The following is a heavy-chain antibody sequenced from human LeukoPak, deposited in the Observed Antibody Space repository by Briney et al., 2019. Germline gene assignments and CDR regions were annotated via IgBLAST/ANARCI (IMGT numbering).Heavy chain of an antibody. V-gene: IGHV4-38-2*02. CDR1: GYSISSGYY. D-gene: IGHD6-19*01. CDR3: ASNTRRYSSGWYRAFDI. J-gene: IGHJ3*02. Sequence: KPSETLSLTCTVSGYSISSGYYWGWIRQPPGKGLEWIGSIYHSGSTYYNPSLKSRVTISVDTSKNQFSLKLSSVTAADTAVYYCASNTRRYSSGWYRAFDIWGQGTMVTVSS. CDR2: IYHSGST.